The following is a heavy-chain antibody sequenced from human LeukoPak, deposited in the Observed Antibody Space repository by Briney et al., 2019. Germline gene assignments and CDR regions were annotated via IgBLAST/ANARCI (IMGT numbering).Heavy chain of an antibody. D-gene: IGHD6-13*01. CDR1: GFTFSSYS. CDR2: ISSSRSYI. Sequence: GGSLRLSCAASGFTFSSYSMNWVRQAPGKGLEWVSSISSSRSYIYYADSVKGRFTISRDNAKNSLYLQMNSLRAEDTAVYYCANAYSPDYWGQGTLVTVSS. V-gene: IGHV3-21*01. CDR3: ANAYSPDY. J-gene: IGHJ4*02.